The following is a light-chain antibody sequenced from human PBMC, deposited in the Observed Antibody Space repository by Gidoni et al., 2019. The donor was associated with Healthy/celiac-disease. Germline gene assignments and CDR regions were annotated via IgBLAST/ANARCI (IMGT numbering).Light chain of an antibody. V-gene: IGKV3-20*01. CDR1: QSLSNGY. CDR3: QQYGSLVT. CDR2: GAYGAS. Sequence: EIVLTQSPRTLSLSPGERATLSCRASQSLSNGYLAWYQQKPGQAPRLLVYGAYGASTRATGIPDRFSGSGSRTDFTLTISRLEPEDSAVYYCQQYGSLVTFGGGTKVEIK. J-gene: IGKJ4*01.